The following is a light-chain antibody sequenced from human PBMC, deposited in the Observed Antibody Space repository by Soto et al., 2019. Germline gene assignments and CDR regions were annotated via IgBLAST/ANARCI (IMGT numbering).Light chain of an antibody. CDR2: KAS. V-gene: IGKV1-5*03. J-gene: IGKJ5*01. CDR3: QHYNSYPIT. CDR1: QTISSW. Sequence: DIQMTQSPSTLSGSVGDRVTITCHASQTISSWLAWYQQKPGKAPKLLIYKASTLKSGVPSRFSGSGSGTEFTLTISSLQPDDFATYYCQHYNSYPITFGQGTRLRL.